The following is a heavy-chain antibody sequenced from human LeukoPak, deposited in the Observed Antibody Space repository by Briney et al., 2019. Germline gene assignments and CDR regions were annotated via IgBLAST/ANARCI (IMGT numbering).Heavy chain of an antibody. Sequence: ASVKVSCKASGYTFTSYAISWVRQAPGQGLEWMGWISGHNDDTNYAQRLQGRVTMTTDTSTSTAYMELRSLRSDDTAVYYCARADIRAIASSGWYGFDYWGQGTQVTVSS. CDR1: GYTFTSYA. CDR3: ARADIRAIASSGWYGFDY. J-gene: IGHJ4*02. D-gene: IGHD6-19*01. CDR2: ISGHNDDT. V-gene: IGHV1-18*01.